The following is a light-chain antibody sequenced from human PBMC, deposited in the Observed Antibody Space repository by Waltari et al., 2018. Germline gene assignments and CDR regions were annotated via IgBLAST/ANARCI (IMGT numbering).Light chain of an antibody. CDR2: YDD. CDR1: RSTIGNNV. CDR3: SAWDDSLNGPV. Sequence: QSVLPQPPSVSEAPRQRVTISCSGSRSTIGNNVVTWYQQLPGKAPKLLIYYDDLLPSGVSDRFSGSKSGTSASLAISGLQSEDEADYYCSAWDDSLNGPVFGGGTKLTVL. J-gene: IGLJ2*01. V-gene: IGLV1-36*01.